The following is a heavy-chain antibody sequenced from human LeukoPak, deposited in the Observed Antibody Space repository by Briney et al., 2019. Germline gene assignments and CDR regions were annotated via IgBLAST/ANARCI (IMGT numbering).Heavy chain of an antibody. V-gene: IGHV3-30*02. Sequence: GGPLRLSCAASGFTFSSYGMHWVRQAPGKGLEWVAFIRYDGSNKYYADSVKGRFTISRDNSKNTLYLQMNSLRAEDTAVYYCAKARAIRPTDAFDIWGQGTMVTVSS. J-gene: IGHJ3*02. CDR2: IRYDGSNK. D-gene: IGHD5-24*01. CDR3: AKARAIRPTDAFDI. CDR1: GFTFSSYG.